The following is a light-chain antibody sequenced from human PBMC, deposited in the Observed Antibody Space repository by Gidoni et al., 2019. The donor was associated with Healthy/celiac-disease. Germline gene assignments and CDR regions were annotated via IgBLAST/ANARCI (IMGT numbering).Light chain of an antibody. CDR2: DAS. CDR3: QQRSNT. J-gene: IGKJ2*01. CDR1: QGVSSY. V-gene: IGKV3-11*01. Sequence: EIVLTQSPATLSLSPGERATLPCRASQGVSSYLAWYQQKPGQAPRLLIYDASNRATGIPARFSGSGSGTDFTLTISSLEPEDFAVYYCQQRSNTFGQGTKLEIK.